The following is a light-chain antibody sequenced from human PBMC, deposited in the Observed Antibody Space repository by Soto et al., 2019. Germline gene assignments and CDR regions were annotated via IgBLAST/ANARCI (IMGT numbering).Light chain of an antibody. CDR1: SSDVSGHNF. Sequence: QSVLTQPPSASGSPGQSVTISCTGTSSDVSGHNFVSWYQQHPGKAPKFLIYEVTKRPSGVPDRFSGSKSGITASLTVSGLQADDEAYYYCSAYAGNNNPVIFGGGTKVTVL. J-gene: IGLJ2*01. CDR3: SAYAGNNNPVI. V-gene: IGLV2-8*01. CDR2: EVT.